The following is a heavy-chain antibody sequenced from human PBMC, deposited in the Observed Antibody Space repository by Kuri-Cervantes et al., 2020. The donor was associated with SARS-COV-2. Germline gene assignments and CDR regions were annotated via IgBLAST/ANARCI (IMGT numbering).Heavy chain of an antibody. CDR3: ARDPAYYDSSGYYYGAFDI. Sequence: SETLSLTCTVSGGSISSYYWSWIRQPPGKGLEWIGYIYYSGSTNYNPSLKSRVTISVDTSKNQFPLKLSSVTAADTAVYYCARDPAYYDSSGYYYGAFDIWGQGTMVTVSS. CDR1: GGSISSYY. D-gene: IGHD3-22*01. CDR2: IYYSGST. V-gene: IGHV4-59*01. J-gene: IGHJ3*02.